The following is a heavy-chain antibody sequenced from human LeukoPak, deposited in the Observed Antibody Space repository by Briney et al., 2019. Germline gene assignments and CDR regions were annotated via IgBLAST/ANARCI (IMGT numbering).Heavy chain of an antibody. CDR2: ISGSGGST. V-gene: IGHV3-23*01. D-gene: IGHD5-18*01. Sequence: GALRLSCAASGFTFSSYAMSWVRQAPGKGLEWVSAISGSGGSTYYADSVKGRFTISRDNSKNTLYLQMNSLRAEDTAVYYCAKGRQLWLLGYFDYWGQGTLVTVSS. J-gene: IGHJ4*02. CDR3: AKGRQLWLLGYFDY. CDR1: GFTFSSYA.